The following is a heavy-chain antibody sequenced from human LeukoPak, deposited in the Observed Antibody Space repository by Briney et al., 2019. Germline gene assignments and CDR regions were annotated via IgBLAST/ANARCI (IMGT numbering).Heavy chain of an antibody. J-gene: IGHJ4*02. CDR1: GFTFSSYA. CDR2: ISGSGGST. D-gene: IGHD6-19*01. Sequence: GGSLRLSCAASGFTFSSYAMSWVRQAPGKGLEWVSAISGSGGSTYYADSVKGRFTISRDNSKNTLYLQMNSLRAEDTAVYYCAKNPGYSSGWYYRYWGQGTLVTVSS. CDR3: AKNPGYSSGWYYRY. V-gene: IGHV3-23*01.